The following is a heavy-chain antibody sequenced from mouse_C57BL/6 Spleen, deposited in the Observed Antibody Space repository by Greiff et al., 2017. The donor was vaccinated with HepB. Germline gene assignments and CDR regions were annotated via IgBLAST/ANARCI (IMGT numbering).Heavy chain of an antibody. Sequence: VQLQESGPELVKPGASVKISCKASGYSFTSYYIHWVKQRPGQGLEWIGWIYPGSGNTKYNEKFKGKATLTADTSSSTAYMQLSSLTSEDSAVYYCARSDYYGSSYIFAYWGQGTLVTVSA. CDR2: IYPGSGNT. CDR1: GYSFTSYY. CDR3: ARSDYYGSSYIFAY. J-gene: IGHJ3*01. D-gene: IGHD1-1*01. V-gene: IGHV1-66*01.